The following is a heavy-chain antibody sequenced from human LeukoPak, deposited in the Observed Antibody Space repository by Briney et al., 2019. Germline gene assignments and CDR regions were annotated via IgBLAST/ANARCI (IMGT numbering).Heavy chain of an antibody. V-gene: IGHV1-69*13. CDR1: GGTFSSYA. J-gene: IGHJ4*02. CDR3: ARDTPSYDSSGYYYAFDY. Sequence: SVKVSCKASGGTFSSYAISWVRQAPGQGLEWMGGIIPIFGTANYAHKFQGRVTITADESTSTAYMELSSLRSEDTAVYYCARDTPSYDSSGYYYAFDYWGQGTLVTVSS. D-gene: IGHD3-22*01. CDR2: IIPIFGTA.